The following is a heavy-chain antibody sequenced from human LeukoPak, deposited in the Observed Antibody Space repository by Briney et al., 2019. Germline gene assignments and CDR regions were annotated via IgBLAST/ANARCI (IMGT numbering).Heavy chain of an antibody. V-gene: IGHV3-48*04. J-gene: IGHJ4*02. D-gene: IGHD3-9*01. CDR3: ASSRRDYDILTGYCELDY. CDR1: GFTFSSYS. CDR2: ISSSSSTI. Sequence: GGSLRLSCAASGFTFSSYSMNWVRQAPGKGLEWVSYISSSSSTIYYADSVKGRFTISRDNAKNSLYLQMNSLRAEDTAVYYCASSRRDYDILTGYCELDYWGQGTLVTVSS.